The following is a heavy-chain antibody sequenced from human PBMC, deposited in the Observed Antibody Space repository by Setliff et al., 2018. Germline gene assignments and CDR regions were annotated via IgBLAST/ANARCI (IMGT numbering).Heavy chain of an antibody. CDR1: GFTFSSYN. CDR2: INSRSSTI. J-gene: IGHJ4*02. D-gene: IGHD3-22*01. CDR3: AKDYDSSGYPRYYFDY. V-gene: IGHV3-48*04. Sequence: GGSLRLSCAASGFTFSSYNMDWVRQAPGKGLEWVSYINSRSSTIHYADSLKGRFTISRDNAKNSLYLQMNSLRAEDMALYYCAKDYDSSGYPRYYFDYWGQGTLVTVSS.